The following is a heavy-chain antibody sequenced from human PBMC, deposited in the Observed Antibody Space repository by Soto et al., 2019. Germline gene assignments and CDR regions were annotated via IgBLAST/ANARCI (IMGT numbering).Heavy chain of an antibody. Sequence: ASVKVSCKASGYTFTGYYMHWVRQAPGQGLEWMGWINPNSGGTNCAQKFQDRVTMTRDTSISTAYMELSRLRSDDTAVYYCALLEMATIGDYWAREPWSPSPQ. CDR2: INPNSGGT. CDR3: ALLEMATIGDY. CDR1: GYTFTGYY. D-gene: IGHD5-12*01. J-gene: IGHJ4*02. V-gene: IGHV1-2*02.